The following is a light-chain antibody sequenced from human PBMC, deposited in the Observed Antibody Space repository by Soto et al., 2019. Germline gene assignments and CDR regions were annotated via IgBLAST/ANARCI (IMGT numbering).Light chain of an antibody. CDR3: QQTFSTPIT. CDR2: AAS. J-gene: IGKJ5*01. V-gene: IGKV1-39*01. Sequence: DIQMTQSPSSLFASVGDRVTITCRASQTVRTYLNWYQQRPGKAPTLLIYAASSLQSSVQPRFSGAGSETDFTLTINGLQPEDFATYYCQQTFSTPITFGQGTRLE. CDR1: QTVRTY.